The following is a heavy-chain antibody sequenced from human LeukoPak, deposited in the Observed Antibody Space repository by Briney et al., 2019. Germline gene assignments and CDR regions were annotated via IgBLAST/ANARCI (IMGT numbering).Heavy chain of an antibody. J-gene: IGHJ5*02. Sequence: ASVKVSCKASGGTFSSYAISWVRQAPGQGLEWMGRIIPIFGTANYAQKFQGRVTITADKSTSTAYMELSSLRSEDTAVYYCARGREGVRTHFPFEPWGQGTLVTVSS. D-gene: IGHD3-3*02. CDR3: ARGREGVRTHFPFEP. V-gene: IGHV1-69*06. CDR1: GGTFSSYA. CDR2: IIPIFGTA.